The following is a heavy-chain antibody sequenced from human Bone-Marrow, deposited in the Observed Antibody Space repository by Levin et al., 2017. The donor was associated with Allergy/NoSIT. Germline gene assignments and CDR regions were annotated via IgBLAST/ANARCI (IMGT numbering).Heavy chain of an antibody. Sequence: RSGGSLRLSCAASGFSFKRYAMSWVRQTPGKGLEWVSTITDRGDRAFYADSVKGRFTISRDNSRDTLNLQMTSLRADDSALYYCATIEYSSSDRSFYGLDVWGQGTTVTVS. CDR3: ATIEYSSSDRSFYGLDV. D-gene: IGHD6-6*01. J-gene: IGHJ6*02. CDR1: GFSFKRYA. V-gene: IGHV3-23*01. CDR2: ITDRGDRA.